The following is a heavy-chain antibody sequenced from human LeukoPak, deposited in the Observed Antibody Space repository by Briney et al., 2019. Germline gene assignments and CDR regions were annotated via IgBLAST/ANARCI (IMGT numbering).Heavy chain of an antibody. CDR2: IYYSGST. J-gene: IGHJ6*03. Sequence: SETLSLTCTVSGGSISSSSYYWGWIRQPPGKGLEWIGSIYYSGSTNYNPSLKSRVTMSVDTSKNQFSLKLSSVTAADTAVYYCAREKVRGVIRSYYYYMDVWGKGTTVTISS. V-gene: IGHV4-39*07. D-gene: IGHD3-10*01. CDR1: GGSISSSSYY. CDR3: AREKVRGVIRSYYYYMDV.